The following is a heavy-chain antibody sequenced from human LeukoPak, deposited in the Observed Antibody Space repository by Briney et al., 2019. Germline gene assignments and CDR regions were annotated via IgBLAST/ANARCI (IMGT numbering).Heavy chain of an antibody. J-gene: IGHJ4*02. CDR3: ARVPAPARYSYDPIDY. CDR2: INPNSGGT. Sequence: ASVKVSCKASGYTFTGYYMHWVRQAPGQGLEWMGRINPNSGGTCYAQKFQGRVTMTRDTSISTAYMELSRLRSDDTAVYYCARVPAPARYSYDPIDYWGQGTLVTVSS. CDR1: GYTFTGYY. D-gene: IGHD5-18*01. V-gene: IGHV1-2*06.